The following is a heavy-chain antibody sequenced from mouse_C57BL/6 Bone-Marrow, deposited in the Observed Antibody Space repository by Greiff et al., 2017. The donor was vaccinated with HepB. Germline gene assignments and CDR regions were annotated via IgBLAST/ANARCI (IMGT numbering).Heavy chain of an antibody. V-gene: IGHV1-55*01. CDR2: IYPGSGST. J-gene: IGHJ3*01. D-gene: IGHD1-1*01. Sequence: QVQLQQPGAELVKPGASVKMSCKASGYTFTSYWITWVKQRPGQGLEWIGDIYPGSGSTNYNEKFKSKATLTVDTSSSTAYMQLSSLTSEDSAVYYCARVGYGSSYGFADWGQGTLVTVSA. CDR3: ARVGYGSSYGFAD. CDR1: GYTFTSYW.